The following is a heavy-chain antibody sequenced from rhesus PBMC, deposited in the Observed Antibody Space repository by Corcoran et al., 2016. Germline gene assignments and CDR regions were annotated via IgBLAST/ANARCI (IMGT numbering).Heavy chain of an antibody. J-gene: IGHJ4*01. Sequence: QVQLVQSGAEVKKPGSSVKVSCKASGYTFTDYYMHWVRQAPRQWLEWMGEINPKTGGTNYAQKFQGRVTMTRDTSTSTAYMELSSLRSEDTAVYYCESVSPSYFDYWGQGVLVTVSS. CDR3: ESVSPSYFDY. D-gene: IGHD2-39*01. CDR2: INPKTGGT. V-gene: IGHV1-138*01. CDR1: GYTFTDYY.